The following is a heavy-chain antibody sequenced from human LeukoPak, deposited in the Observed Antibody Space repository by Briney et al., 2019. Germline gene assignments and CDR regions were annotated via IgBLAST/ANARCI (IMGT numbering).Heavy chain of an antibody. V-gene: IGHV3-23*01. CDR3: AIVSFGIGARY. CDR1: GFTFSSYA. CDR2: ISGSGGST. J-gene: IGHJ4*02. D-gene: IGHD6-6*01. Sequence: GGSLRLSCAASGFTFSSYAMSWVRQAPGKGLEWVSAISGSGGSTYYADSVEGRFTISRDNPKNTLYLQLNSLRGEDTAVYYCAIVSFGIGARYWGQGTLVTVSS.